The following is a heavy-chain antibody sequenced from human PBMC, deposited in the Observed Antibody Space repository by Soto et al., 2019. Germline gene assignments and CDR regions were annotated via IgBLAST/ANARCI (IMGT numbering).Heavy chain of an antibody. V-gene: IGHV2-5*02. J-gene: IGHJ4*02. D-gene: IGHD3-10*01. CDR3: AHSVINYASGRYYNVFGY. Sequence: QITLKESGPTLVKATQTLTLTCTFSGFSLINSGVGVGWIRQPPGKALEWLALIYWDDDKRYSPSLKSRLTITKDTSKNQVVLTMTNMDPVDTGTYYCAHSVINYASGRYYNVFGYWGQGTLVTVSS. CDR1: GFSLINSGVG. CDR2: IYWDDDK.